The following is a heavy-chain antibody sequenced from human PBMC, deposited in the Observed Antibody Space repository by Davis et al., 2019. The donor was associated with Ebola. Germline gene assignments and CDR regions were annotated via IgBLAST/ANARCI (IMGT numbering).Heavy chain of an antibody. Sequence: MPSETLSLTCAVYGGSFSGYYWSWIRQPRGKGLEWIGEINHSGRTNYNPSLKSRVTISVDRSKKQFSLKLRSVTAADTAMYYCARGPTPSYDVLTGYYNHAFDIWGRGTMVTVSS. CDR2: INHSGRT. D-gene: IGHD3-9*01. V-gene: IGHV4-34*01. J-gene: IGHJ3*02. CDR1: GGSFSGYY. CDR3: ARGPTPSYDVLTGYYNHAFDI.